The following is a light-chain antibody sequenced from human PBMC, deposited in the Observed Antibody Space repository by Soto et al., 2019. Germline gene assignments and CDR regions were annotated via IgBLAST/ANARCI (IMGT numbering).Light chain of an antibody. V-gene: IGKV1D-16*01. CDR3: QQYNTYPLT. Sequence: DLQMTQSPSSLSASVGDRVTITCRASQDISSWLAWYQQKSEKAPKSLIYGASSLKSGVPSRFSGSGAGTDFTINISSMQPEDFATYYCQQYNTYPLTFGGGTKVEIK. J-gene: IGKJ4*01. CDR2: GAS. CDR1: QDISSW.